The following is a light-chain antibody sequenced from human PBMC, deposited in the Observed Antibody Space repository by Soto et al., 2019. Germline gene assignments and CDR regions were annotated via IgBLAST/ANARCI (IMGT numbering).Light chain of an antibody. CDR1: QSVSSSH. CDR3: QQRSNRLPIT. J-gene: IGKJ5*01. CDR2: GAS. Sequence: EIVLTQSPGTLSLSPGERATLSCGASQSVSSSHFAWYQQKPGQAPRLLIYGASSRAPGVPARFSGSGSGTDFTLTISSLEPEDFAVYYCQQRSNRLPITFGQGTRLEIK. V-gene: IGKV3D-20*02.